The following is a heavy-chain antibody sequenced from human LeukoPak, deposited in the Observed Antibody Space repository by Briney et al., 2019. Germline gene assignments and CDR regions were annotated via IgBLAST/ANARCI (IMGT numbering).Heavy chain of an antibody. CDR3: ARVTGYMVEDYFDY. V-gene: IGHV4-59*01. Sequence: SETLSLTCTVSGGSISSYYWSWIRQPPGKGLEWIGYIYYSGSTNYKPSLKSRVTISVETSKNQFSLKLRSVTAADTAVYYCARVTGYMVEDYFDYWGQGTLVTVSS. CDR1: GGSISSYY. CDR2: IYYSGST. J-gene: IGHJ4*02. D-gene: IGHD6-13*01.